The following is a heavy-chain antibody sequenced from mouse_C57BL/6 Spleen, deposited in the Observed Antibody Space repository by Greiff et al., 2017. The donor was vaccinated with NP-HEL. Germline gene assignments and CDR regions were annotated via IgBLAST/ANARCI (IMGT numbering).Heavy chain of an antibody. CDR3: ARGEDGYDEAMDY. J-gene: IGHJ4*01. Sequence: EVKLVESEGGLVQPGSSMKLSCTASGFTFSDYYMAWVRQVPEKGLEWVANINHDGSSTYYLDSLKSRFIISRDNAKNILYLQMSSLKSEDTATYYCARGEDGYDEAMDYWGQGTSVTVSS. CDR2: INHDGSST. CDR1: GFTFSDYY. V-gene: IGHV5-16*01. D-gene: IGHD2-2*01.